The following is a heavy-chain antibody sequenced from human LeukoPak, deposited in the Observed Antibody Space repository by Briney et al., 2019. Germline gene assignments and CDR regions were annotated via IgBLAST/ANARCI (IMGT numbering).Heavy chain of an antibody. D-gene: IGHD3-3*01. CDR1: GYTFTGYY. J-gene: IGHJ4*02. CDR2: MNPNSGNT. CDR3: ARVSSGYYDFWSGYSTNYFDY. V-gene: IGHV1-8*03. Sequence: ASVKVSCKASGYTFTGYYMHWVRQATGQGLEWMGWMNPNSGNTGYAQKFQGRVTITRNTSISTAYMELSSLRSEDTAVYYCARVSSGYYDFWSGYSTNYFDYWGQGTLVTVSS.